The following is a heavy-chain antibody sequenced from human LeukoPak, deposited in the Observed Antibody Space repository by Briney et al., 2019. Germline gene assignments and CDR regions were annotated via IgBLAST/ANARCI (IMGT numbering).Heavy chain of an antibody. CDR2: ISSSSSYI. J-gene: IGHJ4*02. CDR1: GFTFSSYW. V-gene: IGHV3-21*01. CDR3: ATTLNIATPGHL. D-gene: IGHD6-13*01. Sequence: GGSLRLSCAASGFTFSSYWMSWVRQAPGKGLEWVSSISSSSSYIYYADSVKGRFTISRDNAKNSVYLQMSSLRAEDTGVYYCATTLNIATPGHLWGQGALVTVSS.